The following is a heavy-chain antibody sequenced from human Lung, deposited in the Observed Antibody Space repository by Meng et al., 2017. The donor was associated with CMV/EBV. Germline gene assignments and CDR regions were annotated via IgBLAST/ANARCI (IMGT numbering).Heavy chain of an antibody. CDR2: VNPYNGDG. D-gene: IGHD4-17*01. J-gene: IGHJ6*02. V-gene: IGHV1-8*01. Sequence: SXXVSCKASGNTLTTYGINWVRQAPGQGLEWMGWVNPYNGDGGYAQRFQGRVTVTTDTSINTAYLELTSLRSDDTAVYYCVRAVHGLEIWGQGTTVTVAS. CDR1: GNTLTTYG. CDR3: VRAVHGLEI.